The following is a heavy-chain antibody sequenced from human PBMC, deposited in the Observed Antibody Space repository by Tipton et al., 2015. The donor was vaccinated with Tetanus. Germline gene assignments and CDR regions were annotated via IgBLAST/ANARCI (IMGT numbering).Heavy chain of an antibody. CDR3: ASGSTLDY. D-gene: IGHD6-25*01. CDR2: ISSTSSYI. Sequence: GSLRLSCAVSGFVFSSYTMNWVRQAPGKGLEWVASISSTSSYIYYADSLKGRFTISRDNAENSVYLQMSSLRADDTAVYYCASGSTLDYWGQGVLVSVSS. CDR1: GFVFSSYT. J-gene: IGHJ4*02. V-gene: IGHV3-21*01.